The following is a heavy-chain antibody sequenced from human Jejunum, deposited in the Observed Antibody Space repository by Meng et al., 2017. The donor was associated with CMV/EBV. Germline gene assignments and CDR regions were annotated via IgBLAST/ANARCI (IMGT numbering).Heavy chain of an antibody. Sequence: CAASGFTFSAYELDLVRQAPGKRLEWVSYITSSESIYYADSVKGRFTISRDNAKNSLYLQMNSLRAEDTALYYCATDDYGGNPAYWGQGTLVTVSS. J-gene: IGHJ4*02. CDR3: ATDDYGGNPAY. V-gene: IGHV3-48*03. D-gene: IGHD4-23*01. CDR1: GFTFSAYE. CDR2: ITSSESI.